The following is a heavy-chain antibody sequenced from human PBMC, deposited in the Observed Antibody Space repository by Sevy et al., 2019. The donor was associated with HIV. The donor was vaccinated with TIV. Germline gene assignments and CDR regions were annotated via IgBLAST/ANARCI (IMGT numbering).Heavy chain of an antibody. CDR1: GDSVSSSSAA. CDR3: ARADDLNSYYYGMDV. Sequence: SQTLSLTCAISGDSVSSSSAAWNWFRQSPSRGLEWLGRTYYRSKWYRDYEVSVKGRVTINPDTSKNQFSLHLESVTPEDTAVYFCARADDLNSYYYGMDVWGQGTTVTVSS. J-gene: IGHJ6*02. V-gene: IGHV6-1*01. D-gene: IGHD1-1*01. CDR2: TYYRSKWYR.